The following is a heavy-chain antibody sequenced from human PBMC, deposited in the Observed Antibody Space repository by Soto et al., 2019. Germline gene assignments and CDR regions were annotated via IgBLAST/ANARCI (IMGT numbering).Heavy chain of an antibody. J-gene: IGHJ3*02. V-gene: IGHV3-74*01. CDR2: IKFDGSTI. Sequence: SLRLSCAASGFAFSTYWMHWVRQAPGKGLLWVARIKFDGSTIYYADSVKGRFTISRDNAKNSLYLQMNSLRAEDTAVYYCARGRLYIWGSYRPDDAFDIWGQGTMVTVSS. CDR1: GFAFSTYW. D-gene: IGHD3-16*02. CDR3: ARGRLYIWGSYRPDDAFDI.